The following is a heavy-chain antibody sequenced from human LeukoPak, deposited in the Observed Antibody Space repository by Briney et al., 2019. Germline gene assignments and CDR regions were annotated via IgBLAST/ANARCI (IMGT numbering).Heavy chain of an antibody. D-gene: IGHD3-10*01. CDR3: ARASDSGNDYNY. CDR2: IQQDGGEK. CDR1: GFMFRSFW. Sequence: GGSLRLSRAASGFMFRSFWMSWVRQAPGKGLEWVANIQQDGGEKHYVDSVKGRFTISRDNAKSSLYLQMSNLRAEDTAVYYCARASDSGNDYNYWGQGTLVIVSS. V-gene: IGHV3-7*04. J-gene: IGHJ4*02.